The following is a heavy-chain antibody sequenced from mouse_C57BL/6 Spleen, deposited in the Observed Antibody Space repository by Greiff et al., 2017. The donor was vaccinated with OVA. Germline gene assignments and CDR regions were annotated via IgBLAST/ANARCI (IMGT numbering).Heavy chain of an antibody. J-gene: IGHJ1*03. Sequence: EVKLVESGGGLVKPGGSLKLSCAASGFTFSSYAMSWVRQTPEKRLEWVATISDGGSYTYYPDNVKGRFTISRDNAKNNLYLQMSHLKSEDTAMYYCAREGLWLRRWYFDVWGTGTTVTVSS. D-gene: IGHD2-2*01. CDR1: GFTFSSYA. CDR2: ISDGGSYT. CDR3: AREGLWLRRWYFDV. V-gene: IGHV5-4*01.